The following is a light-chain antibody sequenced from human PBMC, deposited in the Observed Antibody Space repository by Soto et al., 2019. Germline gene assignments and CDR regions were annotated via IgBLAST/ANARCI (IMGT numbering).Light chain of an antibody. CDR2: GSS. Sequence: EIVMTQSPATLSASPGERATLSCRASQSVRTNLAWYQQKSGQAPRLLILGSSTRATGIPARFSGSGSGTEFTLPNSSLQSEDFAGYYCQQYNNWPPMYTFGQGTKLEIK. CDR1: QSVRTN. J-gene: IGKJ2*01. CDR3: QQYNNWPPMYT. V-gene: IGKV3-15*01.